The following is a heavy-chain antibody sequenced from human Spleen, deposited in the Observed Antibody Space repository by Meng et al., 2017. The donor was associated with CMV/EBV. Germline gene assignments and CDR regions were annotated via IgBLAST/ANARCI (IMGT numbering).Heavy chain of an antibody. CDR1: GFTFSDYY. CDR3: ARQSGYYTFYYYDY. V-gene: IGHV3-11*01. D-gene: IGHD3-3*01. J-gene: IGHJ4*02. CDR2: ISSSGSTI. Sequence: GESLKISCAASGFTFSDYYMSWIRQAPGKGLEWVSHISSSGSTIYYADSVKGRFTISRDNSKNTLYLQMNSLRAEDTAVYYCARQSGYYTFYYYDYWGQGALVTVSS.